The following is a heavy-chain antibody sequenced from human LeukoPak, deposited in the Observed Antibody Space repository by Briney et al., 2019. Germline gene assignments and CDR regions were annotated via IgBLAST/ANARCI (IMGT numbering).Heavy chain of an antibody. CDR3: ARDFDGPRASDY. V-gene: IGHV3-11*06. Sequence: GGSLRLSCAASGFTFSDYYMSWIRQASGKGLEWVSYISSSSTYTNCADSVKGRFTISRDNVRNTLYLQMNSLRAEDSAVYYCARDFDGPRASDYWGQGISVTVSS. D-gene: IGHD4-17*01. CDR2: ISSSSTYT. CDR1: GFTFSDYY. J-gene: IGHJ4*02.